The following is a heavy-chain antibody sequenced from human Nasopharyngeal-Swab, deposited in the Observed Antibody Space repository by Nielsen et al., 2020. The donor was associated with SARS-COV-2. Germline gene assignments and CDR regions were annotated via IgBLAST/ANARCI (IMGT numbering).Heavy chain of an antibody. J-gene: IGHJ4*02. CDR3: LPAALDY. D-gene: IGHD2-2*01. V-gene: IGHV1-24*01. Sequence: ASVKVSCKVSGYTLTELSMHWVRQAPGKGLEWMGGFDPEDGETIYAQKFQGRVTMTRDTSTSTVYMELSSLRSEDTAVYYCLPAALDYWGQGTLVTVSS. CDR2: FDPEDGET. CDR1: GYTLTELS.